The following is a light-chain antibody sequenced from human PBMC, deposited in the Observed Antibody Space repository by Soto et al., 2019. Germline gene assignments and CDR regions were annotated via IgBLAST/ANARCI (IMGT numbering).Light chain of an antibody. Sequence: DIQMTQSPSTLSASVGDRITITCRARRTINTWLAWYQQKPGKAPKLLIYDASTLESGVPSRFSGSGSGTECTLTISSLQPDDFATYYCQQYDGHFGQGTNVEF. V-gene: IGKV1-5*01. CDR2: DAS. CDR1: RTINTW. J-gene: IGKJ1*01. CDR3: QQYDGH.